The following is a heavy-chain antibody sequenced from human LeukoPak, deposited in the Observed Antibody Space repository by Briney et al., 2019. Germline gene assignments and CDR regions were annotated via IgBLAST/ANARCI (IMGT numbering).Heavy chain of an antibody. CDR3: ARGVAAAGSRSWFDP. D-gene: IGHD6-13*01. J-gene: IGHJ5*02. Sequence: SETLSLTCAVYGGSFSGYYWSWIRQPPGKGLEWIGEINHSGSTNYNPSLKSRVTISVDTSKNPFSLKLSSVTAADTAVYYCARGVAAAGSRSWFDPWGQGTLVTVSS. V-gene: IGHV4-34*01. CDR1: GGSFSGYY. CDR2: INHSGST.